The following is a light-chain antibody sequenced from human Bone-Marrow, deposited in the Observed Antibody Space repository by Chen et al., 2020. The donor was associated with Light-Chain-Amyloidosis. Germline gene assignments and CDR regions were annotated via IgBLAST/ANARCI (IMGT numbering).Light chain of an antibody. CDR3: QVWDRSSDRPV. J-gene: IGLJ3*02. V-gene: IGLV3-21*02. CDR1: NIGSTS. Sequence: SYVLTQPSSVSGAPGQTATIACGGNNIGSTSMHWYQQTPGQAPLLVVYDDSVRPSGIPKRLSGSNSGNTATLTISRVEAGDEADYYCQVWDRSSDRPVFGGGTKLTVL. CDR2: DDS.